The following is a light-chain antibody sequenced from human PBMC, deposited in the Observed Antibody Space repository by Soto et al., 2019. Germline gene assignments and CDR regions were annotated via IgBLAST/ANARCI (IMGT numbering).Light chain of an antibody. Sequence: EIVMTQYPATLSVSLGEIATLSCRASQSVSSNLAWYQQKPGQAPRLLIYGASTRATGIPARFSGSGSGTEFTLTISSLQSEDFAVYYCQQYNNWPPYTFGQGTKVDIK. CDR2: GAS. V-gene: IGKV3-15*01. CDR3: QQYNNWPPYT. CDR1: QSVSSN. J-gene: IGKJ2*01.